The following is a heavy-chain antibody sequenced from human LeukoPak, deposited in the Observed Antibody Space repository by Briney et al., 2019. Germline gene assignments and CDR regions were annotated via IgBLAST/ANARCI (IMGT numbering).Heavy chain of an antibody. D-gene: IGHD4-17*01. Sequence: PGGSLRLSCAASGFTFSSYGMHWVRQAPGKGLEWVAVISYDGSNKYYADSVKGRFTISRDNSKNTLYLQMNSLRAEDTAVYYCAKVPYGENKCYFDYWGQGTLVTVSS. V-gene: IGHV3-30*18. CDR1: GFTFSSYG. CDR2: ISYDGSNK. CDR3: AKVPYGENKCYFDY. J-gene: IGHJ4*02.